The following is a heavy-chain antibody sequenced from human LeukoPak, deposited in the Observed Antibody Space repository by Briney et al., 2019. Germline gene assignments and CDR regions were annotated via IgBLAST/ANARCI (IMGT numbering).Heavy chain of an antibody. CDR2: IYYSGST. CDR3: ASHAADTAMDPADY. Sequence: PSETLSLTCTVSGGSISSSSYYWGWIRQPPGKGLEWIGSIYYSGSTYYNPSLKSRVTISVDTSKNQFSLKLSSVTAADTAVYYCASHAADTAMDPADYWGQGTLVTVSS. CDR1: GGSISSSSYY. V-gene: IGHV4-39*01. D-gene: IGHD5-18*01. J-gene: IGHJ4*02.